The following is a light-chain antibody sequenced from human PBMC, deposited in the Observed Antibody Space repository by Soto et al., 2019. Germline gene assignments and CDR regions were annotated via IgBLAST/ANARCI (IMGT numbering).Light chain of an antibody. V-gene: IGLV2-14*01. CDR1: NSDVGGYNY. Sequence: ALTPPAPLSGAPGQAVTLSRPGTNSDVGGYNYVSWYQQHPGKAPKLMIYDVSNRPSGVSNRFSGSKSGNTASLTISGLQAEDEADYYCSSYTSSSTPDVFGTGTKVTVL. CDR2: DVS. CDR3: SSYTSSSTPDV. J-gene: IGLJ1*01.